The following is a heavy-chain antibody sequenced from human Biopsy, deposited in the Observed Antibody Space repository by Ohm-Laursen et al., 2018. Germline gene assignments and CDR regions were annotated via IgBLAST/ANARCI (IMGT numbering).Heavy chain of an antibody. CDR1: GYSFTSYY. V-gene: IGHV1-46*01. CDR2: INPSGSTT. CDR3: ARNTGWYGDLYYFDY. D-gene: IGHD6-19*01. Sequence: ASVKVSCKSSGYSFTSYYMHWVRQAPGQGLEWMGMINPSGSTTSYPQIFQGRVTMTRDTSKSTVYMELSSLRSADTAVYFCARNTGWYGDLYYFDYWGQGTLATVSS. J-gene: IGHJ4*02.